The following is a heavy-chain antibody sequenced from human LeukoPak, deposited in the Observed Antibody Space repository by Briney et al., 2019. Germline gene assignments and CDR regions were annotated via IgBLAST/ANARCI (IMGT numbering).Heavy chain of an antibody. Sequence: GASVKVSCKASGYTFTSYGLSWVRQAPGQGLEWMGWISAYNGNTNFAQKLQGRVTMTTDTSTSTAYMELRSLRSDDTAVYYCARGPGDFWSGYYNYWGQGTLVTVSS. CDR3: ARGPGDFWSGYYNY. J-gene: IGHJ4*02. CDR1: GYTFTSYG. V-gene: IGHV1-18*01. CDR2: ISAYNGNT. D-gene: IGHD3-3*01.